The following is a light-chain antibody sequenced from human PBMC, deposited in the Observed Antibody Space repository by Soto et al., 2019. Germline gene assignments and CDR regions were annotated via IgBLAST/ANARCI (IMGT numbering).Light chain of an antibody. CDR1: QSVNSN. Sequence: EIVMTQSPATLSVSPGERATLSCRASQSVNSNLAWYQQKPGQAPRILIYGASTRATAIPARFSGSGSGTECTLSISSLQSEDFAVYYCQQYNDWPRTFGGGPKVEIK. J-gene: IGKJ4*01. CDR3: QQYNDWPRT. CDR2: GAS. V-gene: IGKV3-15*01.